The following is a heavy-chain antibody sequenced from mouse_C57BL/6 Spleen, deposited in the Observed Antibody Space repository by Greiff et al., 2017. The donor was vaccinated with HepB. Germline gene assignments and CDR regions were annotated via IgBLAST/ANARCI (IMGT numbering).Heavy chain of an antibody. V-gene: IGHV1-39*01. J-gene: IGHJ4*01. CDR1: GYSFTDYN. D-gene: IGHD2-4*01. CDR3: ASIGLRREGYYAMDY. CDR2: INPNYGTT. Sequence: VQLQQSGPELVKPGASVKISCKASGYSFTDYNMNWVKQSNGKSLEWIGVINPNYGTTSYNQKFKGKATLTVDQSSSPAYMQLNSLTSEDSAVYYCASIGLRREGYYAMDYWGQGTSVTVSS.